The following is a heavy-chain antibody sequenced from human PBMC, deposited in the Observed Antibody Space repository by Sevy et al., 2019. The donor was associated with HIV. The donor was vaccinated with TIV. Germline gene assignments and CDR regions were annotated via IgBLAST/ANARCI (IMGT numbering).Heavy chain of an antibody. Sequence: GGSLRLSCAASGFTVSSNYMSWVRQAPGKGLEWVSVIYSAGSSYYADSVKGRFTISRDNSKNTLYLQMNSLRAEDTAVYYCARGTTPRRYDFWSGPLGGHASDIWGQGTMVTVSS. CDR1: GFTVSSNY. D-gene: IGHD3-3*01. V-gene: IGHV3-53*01. CDR3: ARGTTPRRYDFWSGPLGGHASDI. J-gene: IGHJ3*02. CDR2: IYSAGSS.